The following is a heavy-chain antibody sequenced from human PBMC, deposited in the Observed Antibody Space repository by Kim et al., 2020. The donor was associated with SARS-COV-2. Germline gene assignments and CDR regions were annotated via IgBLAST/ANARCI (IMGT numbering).Heavy chain of an antibody. CDR3: ARDLVVVQADIPDDHYYYYGLVL. D-gene: IGHD2-2*01. CDR1: GFTFSDNY. J-gene: IGHJ6*02. CDR2: ISSSSSYT. V-gene: IGHV3-11*05. Sequence: GGSLRLSCAASGFTFSDNYKSWIRHAPGKGLEWVSSISSSSSYTNYADSVKGRFTISRDNAKNSLYLQMNSLRAEDTAVYYCARDLVVVQADIPDDHYYYYGLVLWGERTADTV.